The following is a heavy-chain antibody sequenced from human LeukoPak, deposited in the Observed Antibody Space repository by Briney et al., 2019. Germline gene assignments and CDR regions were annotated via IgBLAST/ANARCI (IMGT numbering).Heavy chain of an antibody. V-gene: IGHV1-46*01. D-gene: IGHD6-19*01. J-gene: IGHJ6*02. CDR1: GYSFTNYY. CDR3: ARGKSSVWPVGLCMDV. Sequence: ASVKVSCKASGYSFTNYYMHWVRQAPGQGLEWMGLINPSAGTTTYAQKFQGRVTVTRDTSTSTDYMDLSSLKSEDTAVYYCARGKSSVWPVGLCMDVWGQGTTVTVSS. CDR2: INPSAGTT.